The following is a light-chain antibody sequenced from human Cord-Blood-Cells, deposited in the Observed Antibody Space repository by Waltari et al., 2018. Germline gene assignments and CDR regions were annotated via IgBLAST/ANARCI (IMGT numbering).Light chain of an antibody. V-gene: IGLV2-14*01. J-gene: IGLJ2*01. CDR1: SSDVGGYYY. CDR3: SSYTSSSTVV. Sequence: QSALTQPASVSGSPGQSITISCPGTSSDVGGYYYVSWYNQHPGKAPKLMIYEVRNRPPGVPKRFSGAKSGNTASLTISGLQAEDEADYYCSSYTSSSTVVFGGGTKRTVL. CDR2: EVR.